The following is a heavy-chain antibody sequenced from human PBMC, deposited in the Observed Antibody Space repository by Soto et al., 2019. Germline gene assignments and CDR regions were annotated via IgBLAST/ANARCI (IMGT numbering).Heavy chain of an antibody. J-gene: IGHJ5*02. D-gene: IGHD3-16*02. Sequence: QVQLQESGPGLVKPSGTLSLTCAVSGGSISSSNWWSWVRQPPGKGLEWIGEIYHSGRTNYNPSRKRRVNITVDKYKNRFSLKLSSVAAADAAVYYCAGGWGFGGVIVSLRWFDPWGQGTLVTVSS. CDR2: IYHSGRT. V-gene: IGHV4-4*02. CDR1: GGSISSSNW. CDR3: AGGWGFGGVIVSLRWFDP.